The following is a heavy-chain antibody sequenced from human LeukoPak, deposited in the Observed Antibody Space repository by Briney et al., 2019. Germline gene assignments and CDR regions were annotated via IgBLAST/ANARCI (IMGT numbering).Heavy chain of an antibody. CDR2: INYSGNT. J-gene: IGHJ4*02. CDR1: GGSITSTSYY. V-gene: IGHV4-39*01. Sequence: PSETLSHTCTVSGGSITSTSYYWGWIRQPPGKGLEWMGSINYSGNTFYNPSLKGRILITVDTSTNQFSLTLRSVTAADSALYFCARHWTFWGQGILVTVSS. D-gene: IGHD1-1*01. CDR3: ARHWTF.